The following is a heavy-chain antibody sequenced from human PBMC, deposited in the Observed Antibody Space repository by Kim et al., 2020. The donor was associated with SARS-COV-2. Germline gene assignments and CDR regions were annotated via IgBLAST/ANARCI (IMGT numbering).Heavy chain of an antibody. CDR1: GFTFSSYW. D-gene: IGHD6-19*01. Sequence: GGSLRLSCAASGFTFSSYWMSWVRQAPGKGLEWVANIKQDGSEKYYVDSVKGRFSISRDNAKNSLYLQMNSLRAEDTAVYYCVSLSGWYEYYFDYWGQGTLVTVSS. V-gene: IGHV3-7*03. CDR2: IKQDGSEK. J-gene: IGHJ4*02. CDR3: VSLSGWYEYYFDY.